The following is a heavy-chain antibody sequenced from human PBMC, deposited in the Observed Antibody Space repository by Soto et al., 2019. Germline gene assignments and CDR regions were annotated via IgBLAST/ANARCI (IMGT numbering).Heavy chain of an antibody. V-gene: IGHV1-18*01. Sequence: ASVKVSCKASGYTFTSYGISWVRQAPGQGLEWMGWISAYNGNTNYAQKLQGRVTMTTDTSTSTAYMELRSLRSDDTAVYYCASTPYSSSSGAFDIWGQGTMVTVSS. D-gene: IGHD6-6*01. CDR1: GYTFTSYG. CDR3: ASTPYSSSSGAFDI. J-gene: IGHJ3*02. CDR2: ISAYNGNT.